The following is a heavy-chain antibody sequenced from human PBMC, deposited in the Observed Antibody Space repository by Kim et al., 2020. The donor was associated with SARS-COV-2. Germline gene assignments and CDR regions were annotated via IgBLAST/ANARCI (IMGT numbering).Heavy chain of an antibody. CDR1: GFTFTDYF. CDR3: AREPVNMVGGISPSNSLDC. D-gene: IGHD3-10*01. J-gene: IGHJ4*02. CDR2: INPNSGDT. V-gene: IGHV1-2*04. Sequence: ASVKVSCKASGFTFTDYFLHWVRQAPGQGLEWMGWINPNSGDTNYAQKFQGWVTMTRDTSISTAYMEVSGLKSDDTALYYCAREPVNMVGGISPSNSLDCWGQGTLVTVSS.